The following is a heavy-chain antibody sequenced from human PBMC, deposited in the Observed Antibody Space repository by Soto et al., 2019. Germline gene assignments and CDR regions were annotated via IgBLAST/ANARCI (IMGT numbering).Heavy chain of an antibody. CDR1: GGTFGSHT. CDR3: ARIETLTYNNTRGTDLNF. V-gene: IGHV1-69*06. D-gene: IGHD1-20*01. CDR2: IIPVFNAA. Sequence: QVQLVQSGAEVKKTGSSVRVSCKVSGGTFGSHTFTWVRQAPGQGLEWMGEIIPVFNAANYEQRFQDRVTITEDRSVTTVYLALSRLTSADTATYSCARIETLTYNNTRGTDLNFWGQGTLVIVSA. J-gene: IGHJ4*02.